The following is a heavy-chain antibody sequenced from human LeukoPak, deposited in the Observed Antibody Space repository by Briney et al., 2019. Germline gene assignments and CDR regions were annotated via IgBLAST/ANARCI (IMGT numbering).Heavy chain of an antibody. CDR3: ARDDNWNDKPFDF. J-gene: IGHJ4*02. CDR1: GFTFNRCA. Sequence: PGGSLRLSCAASGFTFNRCAMNWVRQAPGKGLEWVSSISTSSSYIYYADSVKGRFTISRDNAENSLYLQMHSLRVEDTALYYCARDDNWNDKPFDFWGQGTLVTVS. D-gene: IGHD1-20*01. V-gene: IGHV3-21*01. CDR2: ISTSSSYI.